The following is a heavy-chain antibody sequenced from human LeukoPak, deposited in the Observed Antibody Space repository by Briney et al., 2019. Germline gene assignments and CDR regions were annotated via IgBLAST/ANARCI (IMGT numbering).Heavy chain of an antibody. Sequence: GSLRLSCAASGFTVSSNYMSWVRQAPGKGLEWVSAIYSGGSTYYADSVKGRFTISRDNSKNTPYLQMNSLRAEDTAVYYCARDVAVTGTGYYFDYWGQGTLVTVSS. CDR1: GFTVSSNY. J-gene: IGHJ4*02. D-gene: IGHD6-19*01. V-gene: IGHV3-53*01. CDR3: ARDVAVTGTGYYFDY. CDR2: IYSGGST.